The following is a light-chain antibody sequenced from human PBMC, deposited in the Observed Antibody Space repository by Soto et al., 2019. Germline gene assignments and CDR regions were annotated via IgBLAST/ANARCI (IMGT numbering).Light chain of an antibody. CDR2: DVN. CDR1: SSDVGGYNY. V-gene: IGLV2-14*01. Sequence: QSVLTQPASVSGSPGQSIAISCSGTSSDVGGYNYVSWYQQHPGKAPKLVIFDVNNRPSGVSDRFSGSKSGNTASLTISGLQAEDEAEYYCSSYTSRSTEVFGPGTKVTVL. CDR3: SSYTSRSTEV. J-gene: IGLJ1*01.